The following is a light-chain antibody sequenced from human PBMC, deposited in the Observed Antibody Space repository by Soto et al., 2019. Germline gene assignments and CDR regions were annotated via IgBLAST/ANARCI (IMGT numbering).Light chain of an antibody. Sequence: EIVLTQSPGTLSLSPGERASLSCRASQSVSSTYLAWYQQKPGQAPRLLIYATSTRATGIPDRFSGSGSGTDFTLTISRLEPEDSAVYYCQQYGSSLWTFGQGTKVEIK. CDR3: QQYGSSLWT. CDR1: QSVSSTY. CDR2: ATS. J-gene: IGKJ1*01. V-gene: IGKV3-20*01.